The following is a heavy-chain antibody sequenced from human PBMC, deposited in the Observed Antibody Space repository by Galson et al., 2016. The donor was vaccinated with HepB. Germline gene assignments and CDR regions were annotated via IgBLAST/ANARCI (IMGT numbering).Heavy chain of an antibody. J-gene: IGHJ5*02. CDR3: AHSLSTVGGFDP. V-gene: IGHV2-5*02. Sequence: PALVKPTQTLTLTCTFSGFSLSPREVAVGWIRQPPGEALEWLALIYWDDDKRSNASLKSRLTVNKDTSKNQVVLKMTNMDPVDTGTYYCAHSLSTVGGFDPWGQGTLVTVSS. CDR1: GFSLSPREVA. CDR2: IYWDDDK. D-gene: IGHD1-26*01.